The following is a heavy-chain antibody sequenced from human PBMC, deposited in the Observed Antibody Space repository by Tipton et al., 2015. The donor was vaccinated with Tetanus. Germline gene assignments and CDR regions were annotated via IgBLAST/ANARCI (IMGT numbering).Heavy chain of an antibody. CDR1: GYIFNNYW. CDR3: ARAHCTDGVCNFDF. Sequence: EVQLVQSGGEVKKPGESLKISCKGSGYIFNNYWIGWVRQKPGKGLEWMGIIYPGDSDTRYSPSFQGQVTISVDESINTAYLQWSSLKASDTSMFYCARAHCTDGVCNFDFWGRGALVTVAS. D-gene: IGHD2-8*01. V-gene: IGHV5-51*01. CDR2: IYPGDSDT. J-gene: IGHJ4*02.